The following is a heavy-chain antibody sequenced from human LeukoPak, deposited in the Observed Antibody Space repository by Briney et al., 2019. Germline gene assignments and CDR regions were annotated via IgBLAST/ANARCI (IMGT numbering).Heavy chain of an antibody. J-gene: IGHJ6*02. Sequence: SETLSLTCSVSGGSISSDYWSWIRQPPGKGLDWIGYMFYTGSTNYNPSLKSRVTISLATSKKQFSLKLSSVTAADTAVYYCATVSVVYGMDLWRRGTTVTVSS. CDR3: ATVSVVYGMDL. V-gene: IGHV4-59*01. CDR1: GGSISSDY. CDR2: MFYTGST.